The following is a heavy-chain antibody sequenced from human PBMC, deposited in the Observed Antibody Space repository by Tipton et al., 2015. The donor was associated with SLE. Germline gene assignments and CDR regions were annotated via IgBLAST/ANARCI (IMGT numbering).Heavy chain of an antibody. V-gene: IGHV4-61*02. CDR1: GGSISSGSYY. J-gene: IGHJ6*03. CDR3: ATNTAYYYYYYMDV. Sequence: GLVKPSETLSLTCTVSGGSISSGSYYWSWIRQPAGKGLEWIGRIYTSGSTNYNPSLKSRVTISVDTSKNQFSLRLSSVTAADTAVYYCATNTAYYYYYYMDVWGKGTTVTVSS. CDR2: IYTSGST. D-gene: IGHD2/OR15-2a*01.